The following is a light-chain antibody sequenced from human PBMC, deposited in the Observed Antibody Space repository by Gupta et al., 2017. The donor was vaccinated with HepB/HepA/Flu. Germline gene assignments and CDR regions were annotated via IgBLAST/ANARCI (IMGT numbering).Light chain of an antibody. CDR3: QQSDTTLPWT. V-gene: IGKV1-39*01. Sequence: DIHMTQSPSSLSASVGDRVTITCRASQSIRSYLNWYQQKPGKAPKRLIYAASSLQSGVTSRLSGGGCGRDVSLTISSRQQEDFAANYLQQSDTTLPWTFGQGTKVEIK. CDR1: QSIRSY. CDR2: AAS. J-gene: IGKJ1*01.